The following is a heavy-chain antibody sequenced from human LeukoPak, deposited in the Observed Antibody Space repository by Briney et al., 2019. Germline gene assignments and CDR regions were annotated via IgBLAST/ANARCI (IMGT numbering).Heavy chain of an antibody. D-gene: IGHD3-10*01. V-gene: IGHV3-23*01. Sequence: GGSLRLSCAASGFNFRDAAMTWVRQAPGKGLEWVSLISFSGDNSYYADSVKRRFTISRDNAKNSLYLQMYSLRAEDTAVYYCAGTYGSGSYPNYWGQGTLVTVSS. J-gene: IGHJ4*02. CDR2: ISFSGDNS. CDR1: GFNFRDAA. CDR3: AGTYGSGSYPNY.